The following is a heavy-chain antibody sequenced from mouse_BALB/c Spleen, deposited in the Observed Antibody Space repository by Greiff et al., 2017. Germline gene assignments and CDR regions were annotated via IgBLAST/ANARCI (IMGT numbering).Heavy chain of an antibody. CDR3: ASIYDGYYFAY. CDR2: IDPENGNT. V-gene: IGHV14-1*02. J-gene: IGHJ3*01. CDR1: GFNIKDYY. Sequence: VQLKESGAELVRPGALVKLSCKASGFNIKDYYMHWVKQRPEQGLEWIGWIDPENGNTIYDPKFQGKASITADTSSNTAYLQLSSLTSEDTAVYYCASIYDGYYFAYWGQGTLVTVSA. D-gene: IGHD2-3*01.